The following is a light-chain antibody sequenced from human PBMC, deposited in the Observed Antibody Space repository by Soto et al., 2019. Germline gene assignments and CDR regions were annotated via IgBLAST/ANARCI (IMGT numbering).Light chain of an antibody. CDR2: EVS. J-gene: IGLJ1*01. Sequence: QSLLTQAASVSGSPGQSITISCTGTISDVGVYDYVSWYQLHPGKAPKLMVFEVSNRPSGVSYRFSGSKSGNTASLTISGLQAEDEADYFCSSYSISTAYLFGTGTKVTVL. V-gene: IGLV2-14*01. CDR1: ISDVGVYDY. CDR3: SSYSISTAYL.